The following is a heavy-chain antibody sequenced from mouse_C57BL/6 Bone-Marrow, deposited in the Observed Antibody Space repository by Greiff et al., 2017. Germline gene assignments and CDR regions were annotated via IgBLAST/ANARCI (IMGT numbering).Heavy chain of an antibody. CDR3: ARWGITTVVASYYYAMDY. J-gene: IGHJ4*01. Sequence: QVHVKQSGAELVRPGTSVKVSCKASGYAFTNYLIEWVKQRPGQGLEWIGVINPGSGGTNYNEKFKGKATLTADKSSSTAYMQLSSLTSEDSAVYFCARWGITTVVASYYYAMDYWGQGTSVTVSS. CDR2: INPGSGGT. CDR1: GYAFTNYL. D-gene: IGHD1-1*01. V-gene: IGHV1-54*01.